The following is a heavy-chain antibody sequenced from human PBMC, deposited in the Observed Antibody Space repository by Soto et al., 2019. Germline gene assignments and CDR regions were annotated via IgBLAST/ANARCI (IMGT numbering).Heavy chain of an antibody. D-gene: IGHD4-17*01. CDR3: ARESTVTHDAFDI. CDR2: IKQDGSEK. CDR1: GFTFSSDW. J-gene: IGHJ3*02. Sequence: GVSLRLSCAASGFTFSSDWMSWVRQAPGKGLEWVADIKQDGSEKYYVDSVKGRFTISRDNAKNSLYLQMNSLRAEDTAVYYCARESTVTHDAFDIWGQGTMVTVSS. V-gene: IGHV3-7*01.